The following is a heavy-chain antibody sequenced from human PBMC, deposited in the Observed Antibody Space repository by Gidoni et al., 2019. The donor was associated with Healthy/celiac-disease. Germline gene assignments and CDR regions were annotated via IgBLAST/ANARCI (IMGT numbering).Heavy chain of an antibody. CDR3: ARDVQDIVVVVAAKFSGVDAFDI. D-gene: IGHD2-15*01. CDR1: GYTFTSYG. CDR2: ISAYNGNT. Sequence: QVQLVQSGAEVTKPGASVKVSCKASGYTFTSYGTSWVRQAPGQGLGWMGWISAYNGNTNYAQKLQGRVTMTTDTSTSTAYMELRSLRSDDTAVYYCARDVQDIVVVVAAKFSGVDAFDIWGQGTMVTVSS. V-gene: IGHV1-18*01. J-gene: IGHJ3*02.